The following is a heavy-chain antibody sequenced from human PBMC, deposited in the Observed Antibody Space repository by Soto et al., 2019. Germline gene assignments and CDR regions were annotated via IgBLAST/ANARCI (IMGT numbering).Heavy chain of an antibody. Sequence: EVQLVESGGGLVQPGGSLRLSCAVSGFSFGTYWMSWVRQAPGKGLEWLASIKEDGSERYYLDSVKGRFTISRDNAKHSLSLQMNSLRGEDTAFYYCARDVGPVTIFGEALSGYFDFWGQGTLVTVSS. CDR1: GFSFGTYW. D-gene: IGHD3-3*01. V-gene: IGHV3-7*03. CDR3: ARDVGPVTIFGEALSGYFDF. J-gene: IGHJ4*02. CDR2: IKEDGSER.